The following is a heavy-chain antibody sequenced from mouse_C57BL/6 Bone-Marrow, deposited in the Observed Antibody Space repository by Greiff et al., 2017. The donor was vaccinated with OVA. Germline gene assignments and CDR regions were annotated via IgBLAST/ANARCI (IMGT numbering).Heavy chain of an antibody. D-gene: IGHD1-1*01. Sequence: QVHVKQSGAELVKPGASVKISCKASGYTFTDYYINWVKQRPGQGLEWIGKIGPGSGSTYYNEKFKGKATLTADKSSSTAYMQLSSLTSEDSAVYFCAREGLYYGSSYVDWYFDVWGTGTTVTVSS. J-gene: IGHJ1*03. CDR3: AREGLYYGSSYVDWYFDV. CDR2: IGPGSGST. V-gene: IGHV1-77*01. CDR1: GYTFTDYY.